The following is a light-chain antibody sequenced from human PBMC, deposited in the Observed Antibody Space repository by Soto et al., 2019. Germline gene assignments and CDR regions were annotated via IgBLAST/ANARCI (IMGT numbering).Light chain of an antibody. V-gene: IGLV2-14*01. CDR2: EVS. J-gene: IGLJ1*01. CDR1: SSDVGGYNY. Sequence: QSALTQPASVSGSPGQSITISCTGTSSDVGGYNYVSWYQQHPGKAPKLMIYEVSNRPSGVSNRFSGSKSGSTASLTISGLQAEDEGDYYCSSYTSSSTDVFGTGTKLTVL. CDR3: SSYTSSSTDV.